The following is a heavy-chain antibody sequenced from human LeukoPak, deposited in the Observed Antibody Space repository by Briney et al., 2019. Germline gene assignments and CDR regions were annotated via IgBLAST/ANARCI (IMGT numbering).Heavy chain of an antibody. CDR3: ARVYNYVLDY. CDR2: IYSGGDT. CDR1: GFTVSSSH. Sequence: GRSLRLSCAASGFTVSSSHMTWVRQAVGKGLEWVSFIYSGGDTSYADSVKGRFTISRDNTKTTLYLQMNSLRAEDTAVYYCARVYNYVLDYWGQGTLVTVSS. V-gene: IGHV3-53*01. J-gene: IGHJ4*02. D-gene: IGHD3-10*02.